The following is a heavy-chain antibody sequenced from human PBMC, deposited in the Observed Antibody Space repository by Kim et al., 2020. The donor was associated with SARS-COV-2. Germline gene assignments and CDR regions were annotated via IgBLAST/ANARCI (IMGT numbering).Heavy chain of an antibody. CDR1: GGSISSRTYY. CDR3: ARVRYDGSGYSEYF. V-gene: IGHV4-31*11. Sequence: SETLSLTCAVSGGSISSRTYYGSWIRQHPGKGLEWIGYIYDSETSYYNPSLRSRVTISADTSTNQFSLKVTSVTAADTAVYFCARVRYDGSGYSEYF. J-gene: IGHJ1*01. CDR2: IYDSETS. D-gene: IGHD3-22*01.